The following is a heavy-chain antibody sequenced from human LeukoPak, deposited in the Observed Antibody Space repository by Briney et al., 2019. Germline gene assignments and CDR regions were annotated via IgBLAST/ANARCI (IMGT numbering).Heavy chain of an antibody. CDR3: ARDPVSGSSPLSGINDH. CDR2: ISSSSSYI. V-gene: IGHV3-21*01. D-gene: IGHD3-10*01. J-gene: IGHJ4*02. Sequence: GGSLRLSCAASGFTFRSYSMNWVRQAPGKGLEWVSSISSSSSYIYYADSVKGRFTISRDNAKNSLYLQMNSLRAEDTAVYYCARDPVSGSSPLSGINDHWGQGTLVTVSS. CDR1: GFTFRSYS.